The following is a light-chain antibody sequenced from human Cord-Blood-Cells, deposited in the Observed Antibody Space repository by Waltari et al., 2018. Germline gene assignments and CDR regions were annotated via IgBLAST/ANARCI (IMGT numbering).Light chain of an antibody. Sequence: ELVLTQSPATLSLSPGERATLSCRASQSVSSYLAWYQQKPGQAPRLLLYDASNRATGIPARFSGSGSGTDFTLTISSLEPEDFAVYYCQQRSNWMYTFGQGTKLEIK. CDR2: DAS. J-gene: IGKJ2*01. V-gene: IGKV3-11*01. CDR3: QQRSNWMYT. CDR1: QSVSSY.